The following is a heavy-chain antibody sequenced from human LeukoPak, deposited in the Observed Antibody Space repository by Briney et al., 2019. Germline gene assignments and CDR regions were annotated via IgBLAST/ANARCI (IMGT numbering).Heavy chain of an antibody. V-gene: IGHV1-18*01. Sequence: GASVKVSCKASGYTFTSYGISWVRQAPGQGLEWMGWISAYNGNTNYAQRLQGRVTMTRDTSISTVYMDLRGLTSDDTAVYFCSRALYGDHDAFDMWGQGTMVTISS. J-gene: IGHJ3*02. CDR1: GYTFTSYG. CDR2: ISAYNGNT. CDR3: SRALYGDHDAFDM. D-gene: IGHD4-17*01.